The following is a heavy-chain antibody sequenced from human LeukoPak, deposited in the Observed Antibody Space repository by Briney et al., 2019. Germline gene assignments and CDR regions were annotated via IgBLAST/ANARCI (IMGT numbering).Heavy chain of an antibody. CDR3: ARDKAVAGVYYFDY. CDR1: GFTFSSYA. D-gene: IGHD6-19*01. J-gene: IGHJ4*02. Sequence: GGSLRLSCAASGFTFSSYAMHWVRQAPGKGLEWVTVISYDGSNKYYADSVKGRFTISRDNSKNTLYLQMNSLRAEDTAVYYCARDKAVAGVYYFDYWGQGTLVTVSS. V-gene: IGHV3-30-3*01. CDR2: ISYDGSNK.